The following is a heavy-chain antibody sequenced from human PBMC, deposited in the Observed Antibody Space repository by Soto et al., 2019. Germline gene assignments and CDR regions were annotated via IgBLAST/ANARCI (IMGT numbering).Heavy chain of an antibody. CDR1: GDSISTYY. V-gene: IGHV4-59*01. J-gene: IGHJ4*02. Sequence: SETLSLTCTVSGDSISTYYWSWIRQPPGKGLQWIGYIFYSGGTAYNPSLKSRVTISLDMSKKQISLKLSSVTTADTATYFCARLQLVQKVIDYWGQGTLVTAPQ. CDR2: IFYSGGT. CDR3: ARLQLVQKVIDY. D-gene: IGHD1-1*01.